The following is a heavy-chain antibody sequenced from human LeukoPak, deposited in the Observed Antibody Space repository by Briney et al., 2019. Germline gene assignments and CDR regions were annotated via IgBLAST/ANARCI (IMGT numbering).Heavy chain of an antibody. V-gene: IGHV3-11*06. J-gene: IGHJ4*02. CDR2: ISSSSSYI. CDR1: GFTFSDYY. D-gene: IGHD3-10*01. CDR3: ARELVHKGRYYYGSGSYPLRNYFDY. Sequence: AGGSLRLSCAASGFTFSDYYVSWIRQAPGKGLEWVSSISSSSSYIYYADSVKGRFTISRDNAKDSLYLQMNSLRAEDTAVYYCARELVHKGRYYYGSGSYPLRNYFDYWGQGTLVTVSS.